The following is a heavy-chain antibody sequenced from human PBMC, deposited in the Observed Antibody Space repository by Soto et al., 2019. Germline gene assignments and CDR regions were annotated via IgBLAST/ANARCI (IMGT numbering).Heavy chain of an antibody. J-gene: IGHJ5*02. D-gene: IGHD2-15*01. V-gene: IGHV4-61*01. Sequence: PSETLSLTCTVSGGSVSSGRYYWSWIRQPPGKGLEWVGYIYYIGLTNYSPSLKRRVDSSIHTSKNQFSLTLSSVTTADSPVYHGVRTPPSARRFDVWGQGILDSVTS. CDR1: GGSVSSGRYY. CDR2: IYYIGLT. CDR3: VRTPPSARRFDV.